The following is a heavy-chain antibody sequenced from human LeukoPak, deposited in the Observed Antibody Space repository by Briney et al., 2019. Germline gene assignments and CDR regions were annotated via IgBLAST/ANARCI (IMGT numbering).Heavy chain of an antibody. CDR2: IDPNSGGT. CDR1: GYTFTGYY. J-gene: IGHJ3*01. D-gene: IGHD1-26*01. V-gene: IGHV1-2*06. Sequence: ASVKVSCKASGYTFTGYYMHWVRQAPGQGLEWMGRIDPNSGGTSYAQKFQGRVTVTRDTSISTAFMEVSRLTSDDTAVYYCARSGSDAFDVWGQGTMVTVSS. CDR3: ARSGSDAFDV.